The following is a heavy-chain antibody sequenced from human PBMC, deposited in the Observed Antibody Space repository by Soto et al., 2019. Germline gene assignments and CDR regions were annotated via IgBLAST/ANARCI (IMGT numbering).Heavy chain of an antibody. D-gene: IGHD2-21*02. CDR2: ISAYNGNT. Sequence: QVQLVQSGAEVKKPGASVKVSCKASGYTFTSYGISWVRQAPGQGREWMGWISAYNGNTNYAQKLQGRVTMTTDTSTSTAYMELRSLRAADTAVYYCARDRVMHIVVVTASFDYWGQGTLVTVSS. CDR1: GYTFTSYG. J-gene: IGHJ4*02. CDR3: ARDRVMHIVVVTASFDY. V-gene: IGHV1-18*01.